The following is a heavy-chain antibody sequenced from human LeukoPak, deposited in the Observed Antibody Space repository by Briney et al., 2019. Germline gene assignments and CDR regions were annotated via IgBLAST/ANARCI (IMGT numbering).Heavy chain of an antibody. D-gene: IGHD5-12*01. V-gene: IGHV4-59*01. J-gene: IGHJ4*02. CDR1: GGSISSYY. CDR3: ASPKEAVDIHY. CDR2: IYYSGST. Sequence: PSETLSLTCTVSGGSISSYYWSWIRQPPGKGLEWIGYIYYSGSTNYNPSLKSRVTISVDTSKNQFSLKLSSVTAADTAVYYCASPKEAVDIHYWGQGTLVTVSS.